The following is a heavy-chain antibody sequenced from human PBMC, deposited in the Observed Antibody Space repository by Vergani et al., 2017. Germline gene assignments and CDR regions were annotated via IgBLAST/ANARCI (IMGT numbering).Heavy chain of an antibody. Sequence: QLQLQESGPGVVKPSETLSLTCTVSGGSISSSSYYWGWIRQPPGKGLEWIGSIYYSGSTYYNPSLKSRVTIFVDASKNQFSLKLSSVTAADTAVYYCAREKNVLRFLEWLPRAFDIWGQGTMVTVSS. CDR1: GGSISSSSYY. CDR3: AREKNVLRFLEWLPRAFDI. J-gene: IGHJ3*02. V-gene: IGHV4-39*01. CDR2: IYYSGST. D-gene: IGHD3-3*01.